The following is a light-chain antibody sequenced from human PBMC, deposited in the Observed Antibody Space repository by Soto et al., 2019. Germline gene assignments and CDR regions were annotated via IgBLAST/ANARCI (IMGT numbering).Light chain of an antibody. V-gene: IGLV4-69*01. CDR3: QTWGSGIVV. Sequence: QSVLTQSPSASASLGASVKLTCTLSSGHSNYAIAWHQQQSEKGPRYPMKLNSDGSHSKGDGIPDRFSGSSSGAERYLTISSLQSEEEADYCCQTWGSGIVVFGGGTQVTVL. CDR2: LNSDGSH. CDR1: SGHSNYA. J-gene: IGLJ2*01.